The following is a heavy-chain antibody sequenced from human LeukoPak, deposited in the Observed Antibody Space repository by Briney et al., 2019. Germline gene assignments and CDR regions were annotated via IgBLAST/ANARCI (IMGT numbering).Heavy chain of an antibody. CDR2: IYYSGST. CDR3: ARVKDITIFGVAQI. V-gene: IGHV4-39*07. D-gene: IGHD3-3*01. CDR1: GGSISSSSYY. J-gene: IGHJ3*02. Sequence: SETLSLTCTVSGGSISSSSYYWGWIRQPPGKGLEWIGSIYYSGSTYYNPSLKSRVTISVDTSKNQFSLKLSSVTAADTAVYYCARVKDITIFGVAQIWGQGTMVTVSS.